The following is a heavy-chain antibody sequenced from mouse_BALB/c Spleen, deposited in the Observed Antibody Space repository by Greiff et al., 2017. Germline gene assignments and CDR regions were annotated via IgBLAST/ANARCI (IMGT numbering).Heavy chain of an antibody. CDR2: ISYDGSN. CDR3: ASDRDYCYEYWYFDV. CDR1: GYSITSGYY. V-gene: IGHV3-6*02. D-gene: IGHD2-12*01. Sequence: EVKLQESGPGLVKPSQSLSLTRSVTGYSITSGYYWNWIRQFPGNKLVWMGYISYDGSNNYNPSLKNRISITRDTSKNQFFLKLNSVTTEDTATYYCASDRDYCYEYWYFDVWGAGTTVTVSS. J-gene: IGHJ1*01.